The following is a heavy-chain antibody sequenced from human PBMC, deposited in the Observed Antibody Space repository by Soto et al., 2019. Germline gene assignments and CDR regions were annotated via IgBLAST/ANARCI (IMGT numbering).Heavy chain of an antibody. V-gene: IGHV3-30*18. J-gene: IGHJ6*04. Sequence: PGGSLRLSCAASGFTFSSYAMHWVRQAPGKGLEWVAVTSYDGSNKYYADSVKGRFTISRDNSQNTLYLQMNSLRAEDTAVYSCAKDANYYDSSGYYRYYYNGMDVWGKGTTVTVSS. CDR2: TSYDGSNK. CDR3: AKDANYYDSSGYYRYYYNGMDV. CDR1: GFTFSSYA. D-gene: IGHD3-22*01.